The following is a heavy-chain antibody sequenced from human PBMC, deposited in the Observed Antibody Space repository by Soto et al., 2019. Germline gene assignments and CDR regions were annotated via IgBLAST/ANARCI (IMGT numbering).Heavy chain of an antibody. D-gene: IGHD2-2*02. V-gene: IGHV1-3*01. CDR2: INAGNGNR. CDR1: GYTFTSYA. J-gene: IGHJ5*02. Sequence: XSAKVSFKASGYTFTSYAMHWVRQAPGQRLECMGWINAGNGNRKYSQNFQGRVTITRDTSASTAYMELSSLRSEDTAVYYCARGAPVVPAAISSWFDPWGQGTLVTVSS. CDR3: ARGAPVVPAAISSWFDP.